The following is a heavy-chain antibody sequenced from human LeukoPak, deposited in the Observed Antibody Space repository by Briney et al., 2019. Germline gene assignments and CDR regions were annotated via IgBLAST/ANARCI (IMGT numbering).Heavy chain of an antibody. D-gene: IGHD3-10*01. CDR1: GVATWVFY. J-gene: IGHJ2*01. Sequence: SETLSLTCTVSGVATWVFYRCSVPQPPGKGLEWIGYLFYNGNTNYNSSLKSRVTISVDTSKNQFSLKLNSLTAADTAVYFFSRGRGWVDWYFDLWGRGTLVTVSS. CDR3: SRGRGWVDWYFDL. CDR2: LFYNGNT. V-gene: IGHV4-59*01.